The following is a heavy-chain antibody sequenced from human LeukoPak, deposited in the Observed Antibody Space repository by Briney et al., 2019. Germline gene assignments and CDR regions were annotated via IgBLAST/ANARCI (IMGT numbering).Heavy chain of an antibody. CDR2: ITASGGST. J-gene: IGHJ4*02. CDR1: GFTFSSYA. Sequence: AGYLSCSGSGSGFTFSSYAMSWVRQAPGKGLKWVSSITASGGSTYYADSVKGRFTISRDNSKNTLYLQVNSLRAEDTAVYYCAKRLIGSSTWHTFDYWGQGTLVTVSS. V-gene: IGHV3-23*01. D-gene: IGHD6-13*01. CDR3: AKRLIGSSTWHTFDY.